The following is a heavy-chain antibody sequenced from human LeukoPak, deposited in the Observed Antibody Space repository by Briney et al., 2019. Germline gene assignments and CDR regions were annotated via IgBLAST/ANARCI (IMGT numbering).Heavy chain of an antibody. J-gene: IGHJ3*02. D-gene: IGHD3-22*01. CDR3: ARCYDSTSDAFDI. CDR2: IYYSGST. V-gene: IGHV4-30-4*08. Sequence: SQTLSLTCTVSGGSISSGDYYWSWIRQPPGKGLEWIGYIYYSGSTYYNPSLKSRVTISVDTSKNHLSLKLSSATAADTAVYYCARCYDSTSDAFDIWGQGTMVTVSS. CDR1: GGSISSGDYY.